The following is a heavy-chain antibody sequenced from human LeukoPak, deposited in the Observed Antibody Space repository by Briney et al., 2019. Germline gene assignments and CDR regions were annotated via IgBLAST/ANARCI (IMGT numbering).Heavy chain of an antibody. V-gene: IGHV3-48*04. J-gene: IGHJ4*02. D-gene: IGHD3-10*02. CDR2: ISSSSSTI. CDR3: ARVLGELLPMVF. Sequence: GGSLRLSCAASGFTFSSYSMNWVRQAPGKGLEWVSYISSSSSTIYYADSVKGRFTISRDNAKNSLYLQMNSLRAEDTAVYYCARVLGELLPMVFWGQGTLATVSS. CDR1: GFTFSSYS.